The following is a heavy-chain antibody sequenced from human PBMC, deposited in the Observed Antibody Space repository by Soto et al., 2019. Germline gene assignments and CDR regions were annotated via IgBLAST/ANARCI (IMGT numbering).Heavy chain of an antibody. CDR2: IYSGGST. V-gene: IGHV3-53*04. CDR3: ARSDLLYSSGWYLAW. CDR1: GFTVSSNY. Sequence: GGSLRLSCAASGFTVSSNYMSWVRQAPGKGLEWVSVIYSGGSTYYADSVKGRFTISRHNSKNTLYLQMNSLRAEDTAVYYCARSDLLYSSGWYLAWWGQGTLVTVSS. J-gene: IGHJ4*02. D-gene: IGHD6-19*01.